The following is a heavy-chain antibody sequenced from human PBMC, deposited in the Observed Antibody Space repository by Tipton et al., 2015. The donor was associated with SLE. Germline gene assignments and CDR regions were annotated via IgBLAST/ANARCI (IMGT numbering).Heavy chain of an antibody. D-gene: IGHD5-24*01. CDR1: GFTFSNHW. CDR3: VREERD. V-gene: IGHV3-7*01. Sequence: GSLRLSCAVSGFTFSNHWMNWVRQAPGKAPEWVANIKEDGSEQYHVDSVKGRFTISRDNINNLLFLQMYSLRVEDTAMYYCVREERDWGQGTLVTVSS. CDR2: IKEDGSEQ. J-gene: IGHJ4*02.